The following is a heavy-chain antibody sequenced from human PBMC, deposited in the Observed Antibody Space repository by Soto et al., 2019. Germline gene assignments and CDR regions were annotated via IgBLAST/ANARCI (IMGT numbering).Heavy chain of an antibody. Sequence: GVSLRLSCAASGFTFSSYSMTWVRQAPGKGLEYVSTLSGSGVNAYYADSVKGRFTISRDNSKNTLYLQMNSLGVEDTAIYYCAKPPQVYWGQGTQVTVAS. V-gene: IGHV3-23*01. CDR3: AKPPQVY. CDR2: LSGSGVNA. CDR1: GFTFSSYS. J-gene: IGHJ4*02.